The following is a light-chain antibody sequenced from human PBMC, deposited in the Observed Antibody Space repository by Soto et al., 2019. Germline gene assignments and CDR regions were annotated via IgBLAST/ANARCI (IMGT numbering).Light chain of an antibody. Sequence: ELTQPPSVSVSPGQTASITCSGDKLGDKYACWYQQKPGQSPVLVIYQDSKRPSGIPERFSGSNSGNTATLTISGTQAMDEADYYCQAWDSSTGGVVFGGGTKLTVL. CDR1: KLGDKY. CDR3: QAWDSSTGGVV. CDR2: QDS. V-gene: IGLV3-1*01. J-gene: IGLJ2*01.